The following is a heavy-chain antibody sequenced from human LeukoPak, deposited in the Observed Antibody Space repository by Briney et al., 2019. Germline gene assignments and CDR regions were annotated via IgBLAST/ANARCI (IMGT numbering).Heavy chain of an antibody. CDR2: IWDDGNNK. D-gene: IGHD3-10*01. CDR3: ARDSYQDYYGRFDP. J-gene: IGHJ5*02. Sequence: GGSLRLSCAASGFSCSNHGMHWVRQAPGKRLEWVAVIWDDGNNKRYANSVNGRFTISRDNSENTLYLQMNGLTAEDTAMYYCARDSYQDYYGRFDPWGQGTLVIVSS. V-gene: IGHV3-33*01. CDR1: GFSCSNHG.